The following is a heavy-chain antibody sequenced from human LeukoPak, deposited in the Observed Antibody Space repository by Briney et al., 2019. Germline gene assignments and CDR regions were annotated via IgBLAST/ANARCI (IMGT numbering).Heavy chain of an antibody. CDR3: ARGQVPYFTYSNYAWFDP. D-gene: IGHD4-11*01. V-gene: IGHV4-59*01. CDR2: IYYSGST. Sequence: SETLSLTCTVSGGSISSYYWSWIRQPPGKGLEWIGYIYYSGSTNYNPSLESRVTISVDTSKNQFSLKLSSVTAADTAVYYCARGQVPYFTYSNYAWFDPWGQGTLVTVSS. J-gene: IGHJ5*02. CDR1: GGSISSYY.